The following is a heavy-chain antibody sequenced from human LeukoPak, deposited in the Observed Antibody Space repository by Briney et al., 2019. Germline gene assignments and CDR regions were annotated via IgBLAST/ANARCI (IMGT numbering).Heavy chain of an antibody. D-gene: IGHD3-10*01. J-gene: IGHJ5*02. Sequence: WASVKVSCKASGYTFTSYDINWVRQATGQGLEWMGWMNPNSGNTGYAQKFQGRVTMTRNTSTSTAYMELSSLRSEDTAVYYCARDLGLRGVTNWFDPWGQGTLVTVSS. V-gene: IGHV1-8*01. CDR2: MNPNSGNT. CDR1: GYTFTSYD. CDR3: ARDLGLRGVTNWFDP.